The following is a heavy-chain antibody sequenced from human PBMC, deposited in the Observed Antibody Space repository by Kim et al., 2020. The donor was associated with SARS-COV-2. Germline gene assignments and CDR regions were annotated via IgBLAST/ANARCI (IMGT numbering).Heavy chain of an antibody. D-gene: IGHD3-3*01. Sequence: DQFTITRDNAKNSLYLQMNSLRAEDTAVYYCARDLLDYDFWSGYNNWFDPWGQGTLVTVSS. CDR3: ARDLLDYDFWSGYNNWFDP. J-gene: IGHJ5*02. V-gene: IGHV3-11*06.